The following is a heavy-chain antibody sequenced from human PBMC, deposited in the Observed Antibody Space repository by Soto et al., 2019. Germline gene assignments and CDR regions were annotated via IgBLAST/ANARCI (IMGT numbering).Heavy chain of an antibody. CDR3: ARDIAAAGPRDAFEI. J-gene: IGHJ3*02. D-gene: IGHD6-13*01. V-gene: IGHV3-21*01. Sequence: GGSLRLSCAASGFTFSSYSMNWVRQAPGKGLEWVSSISSSSYIYYADSVKGRFTISRDNAKNSLYLQMNSLRAEDTAVYYCARDIAAAGPRDAFEIWGQGTMVTVSS. CDR2: ISSSSYI. CDR1: GFTFSSYS.